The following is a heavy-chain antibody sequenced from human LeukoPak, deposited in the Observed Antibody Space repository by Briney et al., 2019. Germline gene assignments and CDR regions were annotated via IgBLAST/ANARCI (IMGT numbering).Heavy chain of an antibody. CDR2: IYYSGTT. CDR3: GRFSLYDNSIHYLDY. V-gene: IGHV4-59*08. Sequence: SETLSLTCTVSGGSVSGYYWSWIRQPPGKGLEYIGYIYYSGTTNYSPSLQSRATISVDASKNQFSLKLSSATAADTAVYYCGRFSLYDNSIHYLDYWGQGTLVTVSS. D-gene: IGHD3-22*01. CDR1: GGSVSGYY. J-gene: IGHJ4*02.